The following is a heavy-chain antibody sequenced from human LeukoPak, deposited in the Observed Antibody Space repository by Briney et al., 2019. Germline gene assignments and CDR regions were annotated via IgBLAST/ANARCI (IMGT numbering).Heavy chain of an antibody. CDR3: ARDERLLSFLK. D-gene: IGHD3-3*01. CDR2: ISVSGNT. V-gene: IGHV3-23*01. CDR1: GFTLSSYA. J-gene: IGHJ4*02. Sequence: GGSLRLSCAASGFTLSSYAMSWVRQAPGKGLEWVSAISVSGNTYHADSVKGRFTISRDSSKNTLYLQMNSLRAEDTAIYYCARDERLLSFLKWGQGTLVTVSS.